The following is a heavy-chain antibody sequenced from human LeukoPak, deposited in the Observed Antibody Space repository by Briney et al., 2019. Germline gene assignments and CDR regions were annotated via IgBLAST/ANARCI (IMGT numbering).Heavy chain of an antibody. J-gene: IGHJ6*02. CDR3: ARRIAAAGTPEHSGMDV. CDR1: GGSFSGYY. D-gene: IGHD6-13*01. CDR2: INHSGST. Sequence: PSETLSLTCAVYGGSFSGYYWSWIRQPPGKGLEWIGEINHSGSTNYNPSLKSRVTISVDTSKNQFSLKLSSVTAADTAVYYCARRIAAAGTPEHSGMDVWGQGTTVTVSS. V-gene: IGHV4-34*01.